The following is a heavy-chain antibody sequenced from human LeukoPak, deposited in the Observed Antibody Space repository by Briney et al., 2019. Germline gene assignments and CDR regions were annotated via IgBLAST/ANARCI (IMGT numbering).Heavy chain of an antibody. D-gene: IGHD3-3*01. J-gene: IGHJ3*02. V-gene: IGHV1-24*01. CDR1: GYTLTELS. CDR3: ARGAYYDFWSGYSGAFDI. CDR2: FDPEDGET. Sequence: ASVKVSCKVSGYTLTELSMHWVRQAPGKGLEWMGGFDPEDGETIYAQKFQGRVTMTEDTSTDTAYMELRSLRSDDTAVYYCARGAYYDFWSGYSGAFDIWGQGTMVTVSS.